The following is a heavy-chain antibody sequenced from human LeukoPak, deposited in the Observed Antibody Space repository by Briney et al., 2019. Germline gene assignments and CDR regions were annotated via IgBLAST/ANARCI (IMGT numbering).Heavy chain of an antibody. CDR1: GFTFSSYS. V-gene: IGHV3-21*01. Sequence: GGSLRLSCAASGFTFSSYSMNWVRQAPGKGLEWVSSISSSSSYIYYADSVKGRFTISRDSAKNSLYLQMNSLRAEDTAVYYCARDQMYYYDSSGPSWGQGTLATVSS. J-gene: IGHJ5*02. CDR3: ARDQMYYYDSSGPS. CDR2: ISSSSSYI. D-gene: IGHD3-22*01.